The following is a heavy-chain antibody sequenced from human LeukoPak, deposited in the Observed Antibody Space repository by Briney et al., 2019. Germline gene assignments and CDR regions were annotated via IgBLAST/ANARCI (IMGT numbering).Heavy chain of an antibody. Sequence: PSETLSLTCTVSGGSISSYFWSWIRQPPGKGLEWIGYIYDSGSTNYNLSLKSRVTISVDTSKNRFSLKLSSVTAADTAVYYCAREAYCGGDWYSGFDYWGQGTLVTVSS. CDR1: GGSISSYF. J-gene: IGHJ4*02. D-gene: IGHD2-21*02. CDR3: AREAYCGGDWYSGFDY. V-gene: IGHV4-59*01. CDR2: IYDSGST.